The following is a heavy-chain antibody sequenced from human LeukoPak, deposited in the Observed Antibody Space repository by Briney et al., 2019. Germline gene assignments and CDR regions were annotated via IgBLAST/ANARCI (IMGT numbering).Heavy chain of an antibody. J-gene: IGHJ6*02. CDR2: ISAYNGNT. CDR1: GYTFTSYG. D-gene: IGHD6-19*01. Sequence: ASVKVSCKASGYTFTSYGISWVRQAPGQGLEWMGWISAYNGNTNYAQKLQGRVTMTTDTSTSTAYMELRSLRSEDTAVYYCARVSGYSSGWYYQVWYGMDVWGQGTTVTVSS. V-gene: IGHV1-18*01. CDR3: ARVSGYSSGWYYQVWYGMDV.